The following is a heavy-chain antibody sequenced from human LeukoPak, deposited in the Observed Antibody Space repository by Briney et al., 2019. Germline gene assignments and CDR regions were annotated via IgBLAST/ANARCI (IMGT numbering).Heavy chain of an antibody. D-gene: IGHD6-13*01. Sequence: SETLSLTCAVSGGPISSGGYSWSWIRQPPGKGLEWIGYIYHSGSTYYNPSLKSRVTISVDRSKNQFSLKLSSVTAADTAVYYCARGYSSSWYYFDYWGQGTLVTVSS. CDR2: IYHSGST. J-gene: IGHJ4*02. CDR3: ARGYSSSWYYFDY. CDR1: GGPISSGGYS. V-gene: IGHV4-30-2*01.